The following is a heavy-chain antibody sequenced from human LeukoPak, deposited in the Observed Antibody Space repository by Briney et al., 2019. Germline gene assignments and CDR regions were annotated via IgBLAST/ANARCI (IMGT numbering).Heavy chain of an antibody. CDR3: AKRGNYYYYGMDV. J-gene: IGHJ6*02. Sequence: GGSLRLSCAASGFTFSIFAMSWVRQAPGKGLEWVSAFSGGGGSSTYYADSVKGRFTISRDNSKNTLYLQMNSLRAEDTAVYYCAKRGNYYYYGMDVWGQGTTVTVSS. CDR1: GFTFSIFA. CDR2: FSGGGGSST. V-gene: IGHV3-23*01. D-gene: IGHD3-16*01.